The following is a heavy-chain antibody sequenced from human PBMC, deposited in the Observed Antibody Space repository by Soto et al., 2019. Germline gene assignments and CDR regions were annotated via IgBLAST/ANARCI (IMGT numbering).Heavy chain of an antibody. V-gene: IGHV3-74*01. J-gene: IGHJ4*02. CDR2: IKSDGDDT. CDR3: ARGGAAATFDY. D-gene: IGHD2-15*01. CDR1: GFTFRDYW. Sequence: GGSLRLSCVASGFTFRDYWMNGVRQVPGKGLVWVSRIKSDGDDTIYADSVEGRFTISRDNAKNTLSLQMNSLRAEDTAVYYCARGGAAATFDYWGQGTLVTVSS.